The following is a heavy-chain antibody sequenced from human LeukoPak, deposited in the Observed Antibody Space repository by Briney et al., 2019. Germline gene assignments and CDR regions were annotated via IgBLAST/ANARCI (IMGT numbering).Heavy chain of an antibody. D-gene: IGHD3-3*01. V-gene: IGHV4-34*01. J-gene: IGHJ6*03. CDR1: GGSFSGYY. Sequence: SETLSLTCAVYGGSFSGYYWSWIRQPPGKGLEWIGEINHSGSTNYNPSLKRRVTISDDTPKNQFSLKLSSVTAADTAVYYCARGTTYYDFWSGVGHYYYYMDVWGKGTTVTVSS. CDR3: ARGTTYYDFWSGVGHYYYYMDV. CDR2: INHSGST.